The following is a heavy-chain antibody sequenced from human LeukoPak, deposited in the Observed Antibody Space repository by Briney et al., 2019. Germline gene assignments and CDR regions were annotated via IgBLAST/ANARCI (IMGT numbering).Heavy chain of an antibody. V-gene: IGHV3-9*01. CDR2: IYWNSGSI. CDR3: VRPNSQVSGSYFYYMDV. CDR1: GCTFSEYG. Sequence: PGRSLRLSCVGFGCTFSEYGIRWVRQAPAKGLEWVSVIYWNSGSIGYADSVKGRFTISRHNARNSLYLQMDSLRAEDTALSYCVRPNSQVSGSYFYYMDVWGKGTTVTVSS. D-gene: IGHD5/OR15-5a*01. J-gene: IGHJ6*03.